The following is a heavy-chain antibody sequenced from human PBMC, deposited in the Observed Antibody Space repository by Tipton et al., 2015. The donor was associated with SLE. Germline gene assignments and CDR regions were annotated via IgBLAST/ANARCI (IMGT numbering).Heavy chain of an antibody. CDR3: ARDLGTDSPYYLDY. D-gene: IGHD2-21*01. J-gene: IGHJ4*02. CDR2: IYNSGIT. CDR1: GGSVSSHY. Sequence: TLSLTCTVSGGSVSSHYWSWIRQPPGKGLEWIGDIYNSGITNYNPSLKGRVTMLVDTSKNQFSLKLNSVTAADTAVYYCARDLGTDSPYYLDYWGQGTLVTVSS. V-gene: IGHV4-4*08.